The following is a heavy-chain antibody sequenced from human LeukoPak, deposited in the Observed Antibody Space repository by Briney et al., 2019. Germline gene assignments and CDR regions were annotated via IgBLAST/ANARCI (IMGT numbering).Heavy chain of an antibody. CDR3: ARGPYYDFWSGPDANWFDP. Sequence: RPGESLKISCKGSGYSFTSYWIGWVRQLPGKGLEWMGIIYPGDSDTRYSPSFQGQVTISADKSISTAYLQWSSLKASDTAMYYCARGPYYDFWSGPDANWFDPWGQGTLVTVSS. CDR1: GYSFTSYW. CDR2: IYPGDSDT. D-gene: IGHD3-3*01. J-gene: IGHJ5*02. V-gene: IGHV5-51*01.